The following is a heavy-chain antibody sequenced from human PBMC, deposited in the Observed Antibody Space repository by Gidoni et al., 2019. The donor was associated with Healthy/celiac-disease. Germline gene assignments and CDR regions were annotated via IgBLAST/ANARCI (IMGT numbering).Heavy chain of an antibody. J-gene: IGHJ4*02. CDR2: INSDGSST. D-gene: IGHD2-21*02. V-gene: IGHV3-74*01. Sequence: EVQLVDSGGGLVQPGGSLRLSCAASGFTFSSYWMHWVRQAPGKGLVWVSRINSDGSSTSYADSVKGRFTISRDNAKNTLYLQMNSLRAEDTAVYYCARAWGEYCGGDCYSFDYWGQGTLVTVSS. CDR1: GFTFSSYW. CDR3: ARAWGEYCGGDCYSFDY.